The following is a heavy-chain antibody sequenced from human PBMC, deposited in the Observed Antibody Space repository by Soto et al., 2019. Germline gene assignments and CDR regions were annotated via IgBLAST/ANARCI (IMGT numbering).Heavy chain of an antibody. CDR1: GGTFSSYA. D-gene: IGHD3-22*01. CDR2: IIPIFGTA. CDR3: ARAGDYYDSSGYYYVFDY. J-gene: IGHJ4*02. Sequence: GASVKVSCKASGGTFSSYAISWVRQAPGQGLEWMGGIIPIFGTANYAQKFQGRVTITADESASTAYMELSSLRSEDTAVYYCARAGDYYDSSGYYYVFDYWGQGTLVTVSS. V-gene: IGHV1-69*13.